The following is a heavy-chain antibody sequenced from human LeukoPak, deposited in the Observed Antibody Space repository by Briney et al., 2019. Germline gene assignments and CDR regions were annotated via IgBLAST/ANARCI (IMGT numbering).Heavy chain of an antibody. CDR1: GGTFSSYA. CDR3: AREGKQWLQYYFDY. V-gene: IGHV1-69*05. D-gene: IGHD6-19*01. CDR2: IIPIFGTA. Sequence: ASVKVSCKASGGTFSSYAISWVRQAPGQGLEWMGRIIPIFGTANYAQKFQGRVTMTTDTSTSTAYMELRSLRSDDTAVYYCAREGKQWLQYYFDYWGQGTLVTVSS. J-gene: IGHJ4*02.